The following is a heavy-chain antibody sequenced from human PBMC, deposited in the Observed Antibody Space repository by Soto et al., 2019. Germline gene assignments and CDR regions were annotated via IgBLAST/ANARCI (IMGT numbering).Heavy chain of an antibody. CDR2: IGGSGAYT. CDR1: GLSFPNYA. CDR3: AIVSSSTQFLNYYFYHMDV. V-gene: IGHV3-23*01. Sequence: LLESGGGLVQPGGSLRLSCVASGLSFPNYAMNWVRQAPGQGLEWVSGIGGSGAYTYYADSVKGRFTISRDNSKKTVYLQMNSLRGEDTAVYYCAIVSSSTQFLNYYFYHMDVWGKGTTVSVSS. D-gene: IGHD2-2*01. J-gene: IGHJ6*03.